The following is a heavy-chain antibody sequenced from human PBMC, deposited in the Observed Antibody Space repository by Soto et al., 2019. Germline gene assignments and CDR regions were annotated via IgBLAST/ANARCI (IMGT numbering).Heavy chain of an antibody. CDR1: GYTFTSYA. Sequence: GASVKVSCKASGYTFTSYAMHWVRQAPGQRLEWMGWINAGNGNTKYSQKFQGRVTIIRDTSASTAYMELSSLRSEDTAVYYCARDGALEVVAALDYYYYGMDVWGQGTTVTVSS. CDR2: INAGNGNT. V-gene: IGHV1-3*01. J-gene: IGHJ6*02. CDR3: ARDGALEVVAALDYYYYGMDV. D-gene: IGHD2-15*01.